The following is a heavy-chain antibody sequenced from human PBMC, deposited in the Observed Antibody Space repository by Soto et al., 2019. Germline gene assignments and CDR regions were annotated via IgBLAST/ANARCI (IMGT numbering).Heavy chain of an antibody. CDR3: VHFFGFGELGPSRWFGL. V-gene: IGHV4-39*01. J-gene: IGHJ5*02. CDR2: IYYSGST. CDR1: RTSICSSSYY. Sequence: PSDTLSLTCTVSRTSICSSSYYWAWIRQPPGKGLEWIGSIYYSGSTYYNPSLMSRVTISVEKSQNHFSMKPSSVTAADTAVYRWVHFFGFGELGPSRWFGLWGQGTLVT. D-gene: IGHD3-10*01.